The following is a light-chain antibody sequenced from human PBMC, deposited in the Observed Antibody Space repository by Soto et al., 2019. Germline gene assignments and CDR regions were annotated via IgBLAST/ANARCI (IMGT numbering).Light chain of an antibody. CDR3: QQYGSSPIT. Sequence: EMVLTQSPGTLSLSAGVRATLSCRASQSVSSSYLAWYQQKPGQAPRLLIYGASSRATGIPDRFSGSVSGPDFTLAISRLEPEDFAVYYCQQYGSSPITFGQGTRPEIK. V-gene: IGKV3-20*01. CDR2: GAS. CDR1: QSVSSSY. J-gene: IGKJ5*01.